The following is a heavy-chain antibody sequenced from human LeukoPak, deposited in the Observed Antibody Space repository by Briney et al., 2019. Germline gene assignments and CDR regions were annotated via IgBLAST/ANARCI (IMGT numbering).Heavy chain of an antibody. CDR1: GFTFSSYA. Sequence: GGSLRLSCAASGFTFSSYAMTWVRQAPGKGLEWVSGISYSGGTKYYADSVKGRFTISRDNSKNTLYLQMSSLRAEDTAVYYCAKDTGQWPIRTFDYWGQGTLVTVSS. CDR3: AKDTGQWPIRTFDY. CDR2: ISYSGGTK. J-gene: IGHJ4*02. D-gene: IGHD6-19*01. V-gene: IGHV3-23*01.